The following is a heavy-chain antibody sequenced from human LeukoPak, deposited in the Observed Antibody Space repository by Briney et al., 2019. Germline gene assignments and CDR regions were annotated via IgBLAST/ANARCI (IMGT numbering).Heavy chain of an antibody. CDR1: GFTFSGYW. Sequence: PGGSLRLSCAASGFTFSGYWMNWVRQAPGKGLAWVACIKKDGSATDYADSVKGRFTISRDNAKNTLYLQMNSLRGEDTAVYYCLSAFSRDSSMWGQGTLVTVSS. V-gene: IGHV3-74*01. D-gene: IGHD3-22*01. CDR3: LSAFSRDSSM. CDR2: IKKDGSAT. J-gene: IGHJ4*02.